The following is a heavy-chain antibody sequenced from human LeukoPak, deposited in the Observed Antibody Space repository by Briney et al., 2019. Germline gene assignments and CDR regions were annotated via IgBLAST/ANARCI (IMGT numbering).Heavy chain of an antibody. CDR2: INHSGST. V-gene: IGHV4-34*01. J-gene: IGHJ6*04. D-gene: IGHD2-2*01. CDR1: GGSFSGYY. CDR3: ARGEYCSSTSCLYPYYYYGMDV. Sequence: SETLSLTCAVYGGSFSGYYWSWIRQPPGKGLGWIGEINHSGSTNYNPSLKSRVTISVDTSKNQFSLKLSSVTAADTAVYYCARGEYCSSTSCLYPYYYYGMDVWGKGTTVTVSS.